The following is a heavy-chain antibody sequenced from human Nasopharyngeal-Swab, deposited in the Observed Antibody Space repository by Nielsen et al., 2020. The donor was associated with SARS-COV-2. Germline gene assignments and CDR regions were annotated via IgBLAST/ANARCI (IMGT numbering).Heavy chain of an antibody. V-gene: IGHV4-34*01. CDR3: ARAGRVGDAYTGLDV. D-gene: IGHD5-24*01. CDR1: GGSFNGFY. CDR2: INHNERT. J-gene: IGHJ6*02. Sequence: GSLRLSCSVSGGSFNGFYWNWIRQAPGKGLEWIGEINHNERTNYNPSLKSRIAMLVDTSNNQVSLKVSSVSAVDTAVYYCARAGRVGDAYTGLDVWGQGTTVTVSS.